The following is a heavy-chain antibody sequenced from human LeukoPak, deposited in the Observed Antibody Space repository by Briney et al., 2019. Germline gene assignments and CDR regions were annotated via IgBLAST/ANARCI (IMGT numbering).Heavy chain of an antibody. CDR1: GFTLSNNW. D-gene: IGHD5-12*01. CDR3: ARWGQTSGYYYVDN. V-gene: IGHV3-7*01. Sequence: GGSLRLSCGASGFTLSNNWMTWVRQAPGRGLEWVASIKQVGSVKYYVDSVKGRFTISRDNARNSLSLQMNSLGVEDTAVYFCARWGQTSGYYYVDNWGQGTLVTVSS. J-gene: IGHJ4*02. CDR2: IKQVGSVK.